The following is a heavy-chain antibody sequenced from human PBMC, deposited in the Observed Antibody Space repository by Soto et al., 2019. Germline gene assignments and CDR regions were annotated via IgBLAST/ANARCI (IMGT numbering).Heavy chain of an antibody. V-gene: IGHV4-30-4*01. D-gene: IGHD3-22*01. CDR1: GGSISSDDYS. Sequence: SETLYLTCTVSGGSISSDDYSWSWIRQSPGRGLDLIGYIHSSVILYYNPSLKSRATMSIDTAMNQFSLKVSSVTVADTAVYYCARDLDGLHDDNSGPYPRPGWGQGTLVT. CDR3: ARDLDGLHDDNSGPYPRPG. J-gene: IGHJ4*02. CDR2: IHSSVIL.